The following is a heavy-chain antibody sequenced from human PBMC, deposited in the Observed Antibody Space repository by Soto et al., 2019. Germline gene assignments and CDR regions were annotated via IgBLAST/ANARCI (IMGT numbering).Heavy chain of an antibody. J-gene: IGHJ4*02. D-gene: IGHD4-17*01. CDR2: IYWGDDK. Sequence: QITLKESGPTLVKPTQTLTLTCTFSGFSRSTGGVGVGWIRQPPGKALEWLALIYWGDDKRYNPSLKSRLAXTXDXXKIQVLLTMTNMDPVDTATYYCSHGTTATTGGFDYWGQGPLVTVSS. V-gene: IGHV2-5*02. CDR3: SHGTTATTGGFDY. CDR1: GFSRSTGGVG.